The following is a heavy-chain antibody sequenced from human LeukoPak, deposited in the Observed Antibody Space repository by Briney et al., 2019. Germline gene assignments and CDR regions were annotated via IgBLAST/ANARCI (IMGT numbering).Heavy chain of an antibody. Sequence: GGSLRLSCTASGFTFGDYAMSWVRQAPGKGLEWVANIKQDGSEKYYVDSVKGRFTISRDNAKNSLYLQMNSLRAEDTAVYYCAKDRDSGSPDAFDIWGQGTMVTVSS. CDR1: GFTFGDYA. CDR2: IKQDGSEK. D-gene: IGHD1-26*01. V-gene: IGHV3-7*03. CDR3: AKDRDSGSPDAFDI. J-gene: IGHJ3*02.